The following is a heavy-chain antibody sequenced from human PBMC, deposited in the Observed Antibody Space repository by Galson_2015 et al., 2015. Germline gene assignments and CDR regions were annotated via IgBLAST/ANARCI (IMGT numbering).Heavy chain of an antibody. CDR3: ARDLGGYYGSGSYLPIGY. CDR1: GFTFSSYA. D-gene: IGHD3-10*01. J-gene: IGHJ4*02. V-gene: IGHV3-30-3*01. Sequence: SLRLSCAASGFTFSSYAMHWVRQAPGKGLEWVAVISYDGSNKYYADSVKGRFTISRDNSKNTLYLQMNSLRAEDTAVYYCARDLGGYYGSGSYLPIGYWGQGTLVTVSS. CDR2: ISYDGSNK.